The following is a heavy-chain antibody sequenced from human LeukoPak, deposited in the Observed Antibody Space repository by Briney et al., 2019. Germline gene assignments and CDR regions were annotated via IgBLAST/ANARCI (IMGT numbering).Heavy chain of an antibody. J-gene: IGHJ4*02. V-gene: IGHV3-7*01. CDR3: ARDGGLHTNFDY. D-gene: IGHD2-15*01. Sequence: PGGSLRLSCAASGFSFGNYWMGWVRQAPGMGLEWVANTKPDGSAEYYADSVRGRFTASRDNANNLLYLQMNRLRAEDTAVYYCARDGGLHTNFDYWGQGTLHTVSS. CDR1: GFSFGNYW. CDR2: TKPDGSAE.